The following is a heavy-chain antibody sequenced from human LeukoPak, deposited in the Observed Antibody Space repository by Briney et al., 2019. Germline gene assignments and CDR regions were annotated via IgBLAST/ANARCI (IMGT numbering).Heavy chain of an antibody. Sequence: SVKVSCKASGGTFSSYAISWVRQAPGQGLEWMGGIILIFGTANYAQKFQGRVTITTDESTSTAYMELSSLRSEDTAVYYCARGLHCSSTSCYLSLDYWGQGTLVTVSS. J-gene: IGHJ4*02. CDR3: ARGLHCSSTSCYLSLDY. CDR1: GGTFSSYA. CDR2: IILIFGTA. V-gene: IGHV1-69*05. D-gene: IGHD2-2*01.